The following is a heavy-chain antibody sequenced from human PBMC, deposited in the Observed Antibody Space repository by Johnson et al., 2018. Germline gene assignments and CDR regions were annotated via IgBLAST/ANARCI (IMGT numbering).Heavy chain of an antibody. Sequence: VQLQESGGGLVQVGGSXRLSCAASGFTFSSYAMTWVRQTPGKGLQWVSTIIGSGYTPYYADSVTGRFTISRYNSKNTLYVHTNSVRAEDTAVFFCAREEAARPHSMDVWGKGTTVTVSS. V-gene: IGHV3-23*01. J-gene: IGHJ6*03. D-gene: IGHD6-6*01. CDR2: IIGSGYTP. CDR1: GFTFSSYA. CDR3: AREEAARPHSMDV.